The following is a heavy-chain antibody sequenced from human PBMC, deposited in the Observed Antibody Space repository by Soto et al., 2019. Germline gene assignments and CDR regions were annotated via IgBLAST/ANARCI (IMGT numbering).Heavy chain of an antibody. CDR3: ARSKGVTTFSYYYGTDV. J-gene: IGHJ6*02. Sequence: QVQLVESGGGVVQPGRSLRLSCAASGFTFSSYAMHWVRQAPGKGLEWVAVISYDGSNKYYADSVKGRFTISRDNSKNTLYLQMNSLRAEDTAAYYCARSKGVTTFSYYYGTDVWGQGTTVTVSS. V-gene: IGHV3-30-3*01. CDR2: ISYDGSNK. D-gene: IGHD4-4*01. CDR1: GFTFSSYA.